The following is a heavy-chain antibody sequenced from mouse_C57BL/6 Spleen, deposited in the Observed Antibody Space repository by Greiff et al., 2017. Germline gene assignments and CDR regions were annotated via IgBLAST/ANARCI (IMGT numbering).Heavy chain of an antibody. J-gene: IGHJ1*03. CDR1: GYTFTSYW. CDR3: GRCLTGRYLDV. D-gene: IGHD4-1*01. Sequence: QVQLQQPGAELVMPGASVKLSCKASGYTFTSYWMHWVKQRPGQGLEWIGEIDPSDSYTNYNQKFKGKSTLTVDKSSSTAYMQLSSRTSEDSAVYYCGRCLTGRYLDVWGTGTTVTVSS. CDR2: IDPSDSYT. V-gene: IGHV1-69*01.